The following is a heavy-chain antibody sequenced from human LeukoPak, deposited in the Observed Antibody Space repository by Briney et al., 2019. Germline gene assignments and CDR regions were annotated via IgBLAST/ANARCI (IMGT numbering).Heavy chain of an antibody. CDR2: IYTSGNT. D-gene: IGHD3-16*01. V-gene: IGHV4-59*10. J-gene: IGHJ2*01. CDR1: GGSFSGYY. Sequence: PSETLSLTCAVYGGSFSGYYWSWIRQPAGKGLEWVGLIYTSGNTKYNSSLKSRVSMSVDTSKNQFSLKLRSVTAADTAVYFCASLGSGRFFDLWGRGTLVTVSS. CDR3: ASLGSGRFFDL.